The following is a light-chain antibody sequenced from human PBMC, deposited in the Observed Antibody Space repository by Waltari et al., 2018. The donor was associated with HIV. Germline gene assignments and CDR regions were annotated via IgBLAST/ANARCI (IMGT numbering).Light chain of an antibody. CDR2: EVS. Sequence: QSVLTQPASVSGSPGQSPTLSCTRPTNHIGSYNYVSWYQQSPDKAPKLIIYEVSNRPSGVSSRFSGSKSGNTASLTISGLQAEDEAYYHCSSYSRGALLFGGGTKVTVL. CDR1: TNHIGSYNY. J-gene: IGLJ2*01. CDR3: SSYSRGALL. V-gene: IGLV2-14*01.